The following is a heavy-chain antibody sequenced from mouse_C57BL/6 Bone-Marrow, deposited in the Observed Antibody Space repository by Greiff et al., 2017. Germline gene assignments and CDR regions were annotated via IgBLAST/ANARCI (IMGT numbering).Heavy chain of an antibody. CDR1: GFNIKDYY. Sequence: EVQLQQSGAELVKPGASVKLSCTASGFNIKDYYMHWVKQRTEQGLEWIGRIDPEDSATKYAPKFQGKAPITADTSSNTAYLQLCSLTSEDAAVYYYAGSGNSWYFDGWGTGTTVTVSS. V-gene: IGHV14-2*01. CDR3: AGSGNSWYFDG. J-gene: IGHJ1*03. CDR2: IDPEDSAT. D-gene: IGHD2-1*01.